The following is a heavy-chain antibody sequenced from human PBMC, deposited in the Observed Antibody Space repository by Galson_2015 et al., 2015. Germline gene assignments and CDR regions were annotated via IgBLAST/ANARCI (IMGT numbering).Heavy chain of an antibody. V-gene: IGHV3-49*04. CDR3: GRNRRKNSSSPHYYMDV. Sequence: SLRLSCAPSGFTFGDFAVTWVRQAPGKGPEWVGFIKSEAYGGTPEYAPSVKGRFTISRDDSNSVAYLQLNRLRTDDTAVYYCGRNRRKNSSSPHYYMDVWGRGTTVIVS. CDR1: GFTFGDFA. D-gene: IGHD1-14*01. J-gene: IGHJ6*03. CDR2: IKSEAYGGTP.